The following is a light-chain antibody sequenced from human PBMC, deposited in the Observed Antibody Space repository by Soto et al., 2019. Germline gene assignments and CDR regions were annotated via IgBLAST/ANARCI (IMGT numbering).Light chain of an antibody. CDR3: QQYSTYPSLT. Sequence: DIQMTQSPSSLSASVGDRVTITCRASQTINSYLNWYQHTPGKAXKLLIYAASTLQSGVPSRFSGSGSGTEFTLTISSLQPEDFAKYFCQQYSTYPSLTFGGGTKVDIK. V-gene: IGKV1-39*01. CDR1: QTINSY. J-gene: IGKJ4*01. CDR2: AAS.